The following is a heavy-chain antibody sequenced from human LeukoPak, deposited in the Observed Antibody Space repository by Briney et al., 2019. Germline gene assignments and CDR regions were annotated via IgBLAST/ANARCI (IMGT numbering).Heavy chain of an antibody. Sequence: PGGSLRLSCAASGFTFSSYNMNWVRQAPGKGLEWVSSISSSSSYIYYADSLKGRFTISRDNAKNSLFLQMYSLRAEDTAVYYCARNLNSWFDPWGQGTLVTVSS. V-gene: IGHV3-21*01. D-gene: IGHD3-9*01. CDR2: ISSSSSYI. J-gene: IGHJ5*02. CDR3: ARNLNSWFDP. CDR1: GFTFSSYN.